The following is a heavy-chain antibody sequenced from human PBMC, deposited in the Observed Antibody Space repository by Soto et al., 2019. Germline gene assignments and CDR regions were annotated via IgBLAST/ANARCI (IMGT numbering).Heavy chain of an antibody. CDR3: ARDFPYCGSTSCYSAAPKY. Sequence: GGSLRLSCAASGFSFSNYAMHWVRQTPDKGPEWVAVMSHDGSSSFYADSVKGRFTISRDNSKTTLYLQMNSLSTEDTAVYYCARDFPYCGSTSCYSAAPKYWGQGTLVTVSS. CDR1: GFSFSNYA. V-gene: IGHV3-30-3*01. J-gene: IGHJ4*02. D-gene: IGHD2-2*01. CDR2: MSHDGSSS.